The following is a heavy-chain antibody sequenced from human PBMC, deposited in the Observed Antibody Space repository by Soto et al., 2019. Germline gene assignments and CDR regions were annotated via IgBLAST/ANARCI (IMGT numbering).Heavy chain of an antibody. J-gene: IGHJ6*02. CDR3: ARRHSGSYYFSYGLDV. CDR1: GYNFINYW. Sequence: PGESLKISCKGSGYNFINYWIAWVRQMPGRGLEWMGIISPGDSHTKYSPSLQGQVTISADKSISTAYLQWSSLKASDTAMYYCARRHSGSYYFSYGLDVWGQGTTVTVSS. D-gene: IGHD1-26*01. V-gene: IGHV5-51*01. CDR2: ISPGDSHT.